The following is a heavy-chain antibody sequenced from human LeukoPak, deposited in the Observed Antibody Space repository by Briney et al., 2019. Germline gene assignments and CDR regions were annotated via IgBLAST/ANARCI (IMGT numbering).Heavy chain of an antibody. Sequence: ASVKVSCKPSGYTFTGYYMHWVRQAPGQGLEWMGWINPNSGGTNYAQKFQGRVTMTRDTSISTAYMELSRLRSDDTAVYYCARSPGYSSSTGLDYWGQGSLVTVSS. CDR3: ARSPGYSSSTGLDY. V-gene: IGHV1-2*02. CDR1: GYTFTGYY. CDR2: INPNSGGT. D-gene: IGHD6-13*01. J-gene: IGHJ4*02.